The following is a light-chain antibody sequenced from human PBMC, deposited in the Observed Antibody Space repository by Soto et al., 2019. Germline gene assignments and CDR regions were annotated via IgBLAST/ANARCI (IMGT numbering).Light chain of an antibody. V-gene: IGKV3-20*01. CDR1: QSVSSDY. Sequence: EIVLTQSPGTLSLSPGESATLSCRATQSVSSDYLGWYQQKPGQAPRRLIYGASSRATGIPDRFSGSGSGTDFTLTITSLEPGDFEAYYCQQYGSSSSWTCVQGTMVEIK. CDR3: QQYGSSSSWT. J-gene: IGKJ1*01. CDR2: GAS.